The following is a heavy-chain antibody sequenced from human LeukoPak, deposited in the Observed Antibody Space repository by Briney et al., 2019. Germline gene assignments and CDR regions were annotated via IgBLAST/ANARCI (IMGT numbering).Heavy chain of an antibody. Sequence: SETLSLTCTVSGGSISSSSYYWGWIRQPPGKGLEWIGSIYYSGSTYYNPSLKSRVTISVNTSKNQFSLKLSSVTAADTAVYYCARPYCSAGNCYSNFDSWGQGTLVTVSS. V-gene: IGHV4-39*01. CDR2: IYYSGST. CDR1: GGSISSSSYY. D-gene: IGHD2-15*01. J-gene: IGHJ4*02. CDR3: ARPYCSAGNCYSNFDS.